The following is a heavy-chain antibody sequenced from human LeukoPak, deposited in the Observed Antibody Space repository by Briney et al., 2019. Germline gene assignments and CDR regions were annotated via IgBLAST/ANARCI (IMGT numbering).Heavy chain of an antibody. Sequence: PGGSLRLSCAASGFTFSTYGMSWVRQAPGKGLEWVSSISSSSSYIYYADSVKGRFTISRDNSKNTLYLQMNRLRAEDTAVYYCAKDVGTYYYDSSGYYDWFDPWGQGTLVTVSS. J-gene: IGHJ5*02. CDR1: GFTFSTYG. CDR3: AKDVGTYYYDSSGYYDWFDP. D-gene: IGHD3-22*01. CDR2: ISSSSSYI. V-gene: IGHV3-23*01.